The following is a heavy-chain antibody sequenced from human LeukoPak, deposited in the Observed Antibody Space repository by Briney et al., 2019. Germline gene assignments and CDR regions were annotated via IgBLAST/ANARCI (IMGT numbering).Heavy chain of an antibody. CDR1: GYTYTGYY. V-gene: IGHV1-2*02. Sequence: ASVKVSCKASGYTYTGYYMHWVRQAPGQGLEWMGWINPNSGGTNYAQKFQGRVTMTRDTSIRTAYMELSRLRSDDTAVYYCARAAAGNDAFDIWGQGTMVTVSS. J-gene: IGHJ3*02. CDR3: ARAAAGNDAFDI. CDR2: INPNSGGT. D-gene: IGHD6-13*01.